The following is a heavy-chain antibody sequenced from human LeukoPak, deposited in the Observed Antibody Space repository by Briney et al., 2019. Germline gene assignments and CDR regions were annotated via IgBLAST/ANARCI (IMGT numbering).Heavy chain of an antibody. CDR3: ARAIRGYSYGLNYYYYYMDV. J-gene: IGHJ6*03. CDR2: IKQDGSEK. Sequence: AGGSLRLSCAASGFTFSSYWMSWVRQAPGKGLEWVANIKQDGSEKYYVDSVKGRFTISRDNAKNSLYLQMHSLRAEDTAVYYCARAIRGYSYGLNYYYYYMDVWGKGTTVTVSS. CDR1: GFTFSSYW. D-gene: IGHD5-18*01. V-gene: IGHV3-7*01.